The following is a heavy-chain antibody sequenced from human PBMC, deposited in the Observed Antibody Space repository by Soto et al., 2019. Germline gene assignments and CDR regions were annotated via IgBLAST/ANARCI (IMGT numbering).Heavy chain of an antibody. CDR2: IYYSGST. J-gene: IGHJ1*01. Sequence: SETLSLTCTVSGGSISSYYWSWIRQPPGKGLEWIGYIYYSGSTNYNPSLKSRVTISVDTSKNQFSLKLSSVTAADTAVYYCARALDSSGWYGEYFQHWGQGTLVTVSS. CDR3: ARALDSSGWYGEYFQH. D-gene: IGHD6-19*01. V-gene: IGHV4-59*01. CDR1: GGSISSYY.